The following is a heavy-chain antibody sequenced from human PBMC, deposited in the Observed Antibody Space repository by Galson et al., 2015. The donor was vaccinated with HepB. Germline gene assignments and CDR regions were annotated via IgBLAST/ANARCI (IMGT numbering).Heavy chain of an antibody. D-gene: IGHD3-22*01. CDR1: GFTFSTYW. J-gene: IGHJ4*02. CDR3: ARDPMIEGHY. V-gene: IGHV3-74*01. CDR2: ISGDGRSA. Sequence: SLRLSCAASGFTFSTYWMHWLRQAPGKGPVWVSRISGDGRSADYADSVKGRFTISRDNAKNTLYLQMNSLRAEDTAVYHCARDPMIEGHYWGQGTRVTVSS.